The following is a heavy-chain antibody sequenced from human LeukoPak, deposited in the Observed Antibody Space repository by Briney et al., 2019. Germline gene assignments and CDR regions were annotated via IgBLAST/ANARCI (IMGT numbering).Heavy chain of an antibody. J-gene: IGHJ4*02. V-gene: IGHV1-2*02. D-gene: IGHD3-9*01. CDR3: ARGSVLTGYSH. CDR2: INSNSGGT. Sequence: ASVKVSCKASGYTFSDYYIHWVRQAPGQGLEWMAWINSNSGGTNYAQKFQGRVTMTRDTSITTAYMELSRLTSDDTAVYYCARGSVLTGYSHWGQGTLVTVTS. CDR1: GYTFSDYY.